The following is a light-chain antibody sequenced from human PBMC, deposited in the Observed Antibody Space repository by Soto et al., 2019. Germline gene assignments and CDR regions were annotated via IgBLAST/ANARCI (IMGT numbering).Light chain of an antibody. CDR3: AAWDDSLSVV. Sequence: QSALTQPRSVSGSPGQSVTISCSGTSSDLGGYNYVSWYQHHPGKAPKLMIYDVTLRPSGVPDRFSGSKSGNTASLTISGLQAEDEADYYCAAWDDSLSVVFGGGTKLTVL. J-gene: IGLJ2*01. CDR2: DVT. CDR1: SSDLGGYNY. V-gene: IGLV2-11*01.